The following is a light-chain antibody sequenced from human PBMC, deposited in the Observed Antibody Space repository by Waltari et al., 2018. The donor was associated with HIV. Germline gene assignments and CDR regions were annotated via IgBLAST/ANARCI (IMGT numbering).Light chain of an antibody. Sequence: DIQMTQSPSSLSASVGDRVTISCRASQSVSKYLNWYQQKPGKAPNLLIHSTSNLQSGVPSRFSGSGSGTDFTLTIISLQPEDSATYYCQQSYNNPRSFGQGTKLEI. CDR2: STS. V-gene: IGKV1-39*01. CDR3: QQSYNNPRS. J-gene: IGKJ2*03. CDR1: QSVSKY.